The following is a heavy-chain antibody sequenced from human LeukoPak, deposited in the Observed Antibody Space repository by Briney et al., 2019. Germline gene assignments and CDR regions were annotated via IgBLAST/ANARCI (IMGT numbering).Heavy chain of an antibody. V-gene: IGHV1-2*02. D-gene: IGHD2-15*01. CDR1: GGTFSTHP. CDR2: INPNSGGT. CDR3: ARDREYCSGGSCYSNFDY. Sequence: ASVKVSCKASGGTFSTHPISWVRQAPGQGLEWMGWINPNSGGTNYAQKFQGRVTMTRDTSISTAYMELRSLGSDDTAVYYCARDREYCSGGSCYSNFDYWGQGTLVTVSS. J-gene: IGHJ4*02.